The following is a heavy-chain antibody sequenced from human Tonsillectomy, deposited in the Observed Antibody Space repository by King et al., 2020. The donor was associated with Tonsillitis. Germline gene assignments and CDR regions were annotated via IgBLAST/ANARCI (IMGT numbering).Heavy chain of an antibody. J-gene: IGHJ6*02. Sequence: VQLVESGGGLVKPGGSLRLSCAASGFTFSRHSLNWVRQAPGKGLEWVSSISSSNSHIYYADSLKGRFTISRDNAKNSLYLQMNSLRAEDTAVYYCARVGIFNMYYHGMDVWGQGTTVTVSS. CDR1: GFTFSRHS. V-gene: IGHV3-21*01. D-gene: IGHD1-14*01. CDR2: ISSSNSHI. CDR3: ARVGIFNMYYHGMDV.